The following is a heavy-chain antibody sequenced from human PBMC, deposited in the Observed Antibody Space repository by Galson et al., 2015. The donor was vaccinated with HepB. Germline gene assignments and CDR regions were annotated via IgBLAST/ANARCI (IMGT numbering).Heavy chain of an antibody. D-gene: IGHD5/OR15-5a*01. J-gene: IGHJ4*02. CDR3: ARGPCLEFDY. V-gene: IGHV3-21*01. CDR2: ISSSSYYI. Sequence: SLRLSCAASGFTFSSYWMSWVRQAPGKGLEWVSSISSSSYYIYYADSVEGRFTISRDNAKNSLYLQMNSLRAEDTAVYFCARGPCLEFDYWGQGTLVTVSS. CDR1: GFTFSSYW.